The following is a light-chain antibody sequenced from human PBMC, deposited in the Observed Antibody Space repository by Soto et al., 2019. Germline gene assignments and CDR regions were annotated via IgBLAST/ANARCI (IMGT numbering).Light chain of an antibody. J-gene: IGLJ1*01. Sequence: QSVLTQPASVSGSPGQSITISCTGTSSDVGGYDYVSWYQQLPGKAPKLMIYDVNNRPSGVSNRFSGSKSGNTASLTISGLQAEAEADYYCSSYTGTSTFVFGGGTKVTVL. CDR1: SSDVGGYDY. V-gene: IGLV2-14*01. CDR3: SSYTGTSTFV. CDR2: DVN.